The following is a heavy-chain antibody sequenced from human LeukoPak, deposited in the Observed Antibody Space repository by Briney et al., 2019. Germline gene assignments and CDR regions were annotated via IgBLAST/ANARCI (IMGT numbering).Heavy chain of an antibody. V-gene: IGHV3-23*01. CDR3: ARRSPGGTYYFDY. CDR1: GFTFNNYG. J-gene: IGHJ4*02. Sequence: QPGGSLRLSCAASGFTFNNYGMSWVRQAPGKGLEWVSSISGSDGFTFYADSVKGRFNISRDNSKNTQSLQMNSLRAEDTAVYYCARRSPGGTYYFDYWGQGALVTVSS. D-gene: IGHD1-26*01. CDR2: ISGSDGFT.